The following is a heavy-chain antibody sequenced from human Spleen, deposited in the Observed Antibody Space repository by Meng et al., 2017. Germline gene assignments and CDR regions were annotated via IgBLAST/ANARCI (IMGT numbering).Heavy chain of an antibody. V-gene: IGHV4-34*01. CDR1: GGSFSDYY. CDR2: INHSGST. J-gene: IGHJ4*02. Sequence: QVPLLPGGAGLLKPSETLSLTCVVSGGSFSDYYWSWIRQPPGKGLEWIGEINHSGSTNYNPSLESRATISVDTSQNNLSLKLSSVTAADSAVYYCARGPTTMAHDFDYWGQGTLVTVSS. CDR3: ARGPTTMAHDFDY. D-gene: IGHD4-11*01.